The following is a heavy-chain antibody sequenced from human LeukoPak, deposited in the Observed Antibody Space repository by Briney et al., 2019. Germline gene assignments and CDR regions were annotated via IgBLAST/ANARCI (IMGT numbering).Heavy chain of an antibody. CDR2: ISYDGSNK. CDR1: GFTFSSYA. CDR3: AKRSTVTPYYFYYMDV. Sequence: GGSLRLSCAASGFTFSSYAMDWVRQAPGKGLEGVAVISYDGSNKYYADSVRGRFTISRDNSKNTLYLQMNSLRAEDTAVYYCAKRSTVTPYYFYYMDVWGRGTTVTISS. D-gene: IGHD4-17*01. V-gene: IGHV3-30*04. J-gene: IGHJ6*03.